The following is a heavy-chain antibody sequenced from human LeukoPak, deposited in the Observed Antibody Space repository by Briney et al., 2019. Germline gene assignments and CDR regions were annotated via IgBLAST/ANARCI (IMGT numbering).Heavy chain of an antibody. J-gene: IGHJ4*02. CDR2: IIPIFGTA. D-gene: IGHD3-22*01. CDR1: GGTFSSYA. Sequence: ASVKVSCKASGGTFSSYAISWVRQAPGQPLEWMGGIIPIFGTANYAQKFQGRVTITTDESTSTAYMELSSLRSEDTAVYYCARGYYDSSGYYHFDYWGQGTLVTVSS. CDR3: ARGYYDSSGYYHFDY. V-gene: IGHV1-69*05.